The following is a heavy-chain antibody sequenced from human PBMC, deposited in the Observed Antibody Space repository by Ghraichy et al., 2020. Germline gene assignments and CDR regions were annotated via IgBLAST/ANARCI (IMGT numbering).Heavy chain of an antibody. V-gene: IGHV3-74*01. J-gene: IGHJ3*02. CDR1: GFTFSSYW. CDR2: INSDGSST. Sequence: GGSLRLSCAASGFTFSSYWMHWVRQAPGKGLVWVSRINSDGSSTSYADSVKGRFTISRDNAKNTLYLQMHSLRAEDTAVYYCARRYYGPDAFDIWGQGTMVTVSS. CDR3: ARRYYGPDAFDI. D-gene: IGHD4-17*01.